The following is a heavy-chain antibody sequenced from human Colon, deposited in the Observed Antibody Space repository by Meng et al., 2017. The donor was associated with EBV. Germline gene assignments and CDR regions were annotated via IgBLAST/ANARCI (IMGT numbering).Heavy chain of an antibody. V-gene: IGHV4-39*01. CDR3: ARRRYYYGSGSYHSYYFDY. D-gene: IGHD3-10*01. CDR1: GGSISISSFY. Sequence: QLQLQESGPGLVKPSEPLSLTCTFSGGSISISSFYWGWIRQPPGKGLEWIGSIYYNGSTYYNPSLKSRVTISVDTSKNQFSLKLNSVTAADTAVYYCARRRYYYGSGSYHSYYFDYWGQGALVTVSS. J-gene: IGHJ4*02. CDR2: IYYNGST.